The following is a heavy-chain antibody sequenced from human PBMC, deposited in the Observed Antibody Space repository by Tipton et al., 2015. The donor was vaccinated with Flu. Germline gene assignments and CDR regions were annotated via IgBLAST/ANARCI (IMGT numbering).Heavy chain of an antibody. CDR3: ATLGNSGTDGFDI. D-gene: IGHD5-12*01. CDR2: IYRGGTT. J-gene: IGHJ3*02. Sequence: GSLRLSCAASGFTVGSKYMGWVRQAPGKGLQWVSVIYRGGTTYVADSVKGRYTISRDNSKNTLYLQWNSLTTEDTAVYYCATLGNSGTDGFDIWGQGTMVTISS. CDR1: GFTVGSKY. V-gene: IGHV3-66*02.